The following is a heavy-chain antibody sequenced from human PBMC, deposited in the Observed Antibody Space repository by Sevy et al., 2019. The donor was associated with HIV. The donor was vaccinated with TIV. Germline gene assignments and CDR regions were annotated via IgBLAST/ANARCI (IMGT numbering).Heavy chain of an antibody. CDR1: GFTFSSYA. Sequence: GGSLRLSCAASGFTFSSYAMHWVRQAPGKGLEWVAVISYDGSNKYDADSVKGRFTISRDNSKNTLYLQMNSLRAEDTAVYYCARVLSDSSDDYWGQGTLVTVSS. CDR3: ARVLSDSSDDY. D-gene: IGHD3-22*01. J-gene: IGHJ4*02. CDR2: ISYDGSNK. V-gene: IGHV3-30-3*01.